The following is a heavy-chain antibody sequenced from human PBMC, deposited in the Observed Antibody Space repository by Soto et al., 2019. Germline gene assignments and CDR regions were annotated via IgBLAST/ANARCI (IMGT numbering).Heavy chain of an antibody. CDR2: VYYTGST. J-gene: IGHJ4*02. Sequence: PSETLSLTCTVSGGSISGYYWSWIRQPPGKGLEWVGYVYYTGSTNHNPSLKSRLTISVDTSKNQFSLKLTSVTAADTAVYYCARHVVIVSGGSSFDFWGQGILVTVS. V-gene: IGHV4-59*08. CDR1: GGSISGYY. D-gene: IGHD3-16*01. CDR3: ARHVVIVSGGSSFDF.